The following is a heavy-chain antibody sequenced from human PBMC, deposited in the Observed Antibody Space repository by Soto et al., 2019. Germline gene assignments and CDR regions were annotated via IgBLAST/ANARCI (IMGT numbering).Heavy chain of an antibody. CDR1: GFTFTSDS. J-gene: IGHJ4*02. CDR3: ARGAALAGKLDL. D-gene: IGHD6-19*01. Sequence: EVQLVESGGGLVKPGGSVRLSCEASGFTFTSDSMTWVRQAPGKGLEWVSSISSHGRDIFYADSVKGRFTISSDNPNHSLHLQMNSLTVEDSAVYYCARGAALAGKLDLCGQGTLVTLSS. CDR2: ISSHGRDI. V-gene: IGHV3-21*06.